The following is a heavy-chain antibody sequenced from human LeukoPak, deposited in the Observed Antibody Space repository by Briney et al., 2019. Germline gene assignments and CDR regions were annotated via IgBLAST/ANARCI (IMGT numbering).Heavy chain of an antibody. CDR2: INHSGST. CDR3: ARVGFWSGYRIDY. Sequence: PSETLSLTCAVYGGSFSGYYWSWIRQPPGKGLEWIGEINHSGSTNYNPSPKNRVTISVDTSKNQFSLKLSSVTAADTAVYYCARVGFWSGYRIDYWGQGTLVTVSS. D-gene: IGHD3-3*01. J-gene: IGHJ4*02. V-gene: IGHV4-34*01. CDR1: GGSFSGYY.